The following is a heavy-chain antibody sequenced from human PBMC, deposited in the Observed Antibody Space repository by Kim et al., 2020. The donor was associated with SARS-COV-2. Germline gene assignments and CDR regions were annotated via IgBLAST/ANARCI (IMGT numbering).Heavy chain of an antibody. CDR1: GFIFTNFP. CDR3: AKDFLRGTPDDFDY. V-gene: IGHV3-30*04. D-gene: IGHD5-12*01. Sequence: GGSLRLSCAASGFIFTNFPFHWVRQAPGKGLEWVAVISYDGKVRIYADSVKGRFTISRDDSKSTLYLQMNSLRAEDTAVYYCAKDFLRGTPDDFDYWGQGTLVTVSS. CDR2: ISYDGKVR. J-gene: IGHJ4*02.